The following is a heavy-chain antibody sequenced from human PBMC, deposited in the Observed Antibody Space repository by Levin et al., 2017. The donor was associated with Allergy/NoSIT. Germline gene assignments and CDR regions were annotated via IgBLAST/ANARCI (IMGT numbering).Heavy chain of an antibody. D-gene: IGHD5-12*01. CDR3: ARVLRVYYYYYMDG. CDR1: GFPFRSYG. J-gene: IGHJ6*03. CDR2: IWDDGYKK. Sequence: LSLPCAASGFPFRSYGMHWVRPAPGKGLEWVAVIWDDGYKKYYADSVKGRFTISRDNSKNTLYLQMNSLRAEDTAVYYCARVLRVYYYYYMDGWGKGTTVTVSS. V-gene: IGHV3-33*01.